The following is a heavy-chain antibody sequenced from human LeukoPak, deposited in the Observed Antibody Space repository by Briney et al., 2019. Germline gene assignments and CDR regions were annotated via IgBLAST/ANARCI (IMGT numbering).Heavy chain of an antibody. V-gene: IGHV3-15*01. CDR3: TRQQLVLDY. CDR2: IKSNTDGGTT. D-gene: IGHD6-13*01. CDR1: GCTFSNAW. Sequence: GGSLRLSCAASGCTFSNAWMSWVRPAPGKGLEWVGHIKSNTDGGTTDYAAPVKGRFTISRDDSKNTLYLQMNSLKTEDTAVYYCTRQQLVLDYWGQGALVTVPS. J-gene: IGHJ4*02.